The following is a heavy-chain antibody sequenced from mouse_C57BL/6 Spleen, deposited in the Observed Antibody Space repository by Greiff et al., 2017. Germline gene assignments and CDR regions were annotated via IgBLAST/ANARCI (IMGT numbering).Heavy chain of an antibody. V-gene: IGHV1-61*01. Sequence: QVQLQQPGAELVRPGSSVTLSCKASGYTFTSYWMDWVQQRPGQGLEWIGNIYPSASETDYNQKFKDKATLTVDKSSSTAYMQLRSLTSEDSAVYYCARGGNDGYFFDYWGQGTTLTVSS. D-gene: IGHD2-3*01. CDR1: GYTFTSYW. J-gene: IGHJ2*01. CDR2: IYPSASET. CDR3: ARGGNDGYFFDY.